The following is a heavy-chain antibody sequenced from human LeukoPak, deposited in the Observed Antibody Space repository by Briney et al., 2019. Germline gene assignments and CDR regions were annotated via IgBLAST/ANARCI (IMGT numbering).Heavy chain of an antibody. D-gene: IGHD3-22*01. CDR1: GGSISSYY. CDR3: ARAVDYYDSSGYYYYYYGMDV. Sequence: SETLSLSCTVSGGSISSYYWSWIRQPPGKGLEWIGYIYYSGSTNYNPSLKSRVTISVDTSKSQFSLKLSSVTAADTAVYYCARAVDYYDSSGYYYYYYGMDVWGQGTTVTVSS. CDR2: IYYSGST. V-gene: IGHV4-59*01. J-gene: IGHJ6*02.